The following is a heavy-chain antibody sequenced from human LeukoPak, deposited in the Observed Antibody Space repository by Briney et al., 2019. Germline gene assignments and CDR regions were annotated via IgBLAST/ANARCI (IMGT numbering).Heavy chain of an antibody. Sequence: SETLSLTCAVYGGSFSGYYWSWIRQPPGKGLEWIGEINHSGSTNYSPSLKSRVTISVDTSKNQFSLELSSVTAADTAVYYCARGFRRRYCSSTSCYSWFDPWGQGTLVTVSS. V-gene: IGHV4-34*01. CDR3: ARGFRRRYCSSTSCYSWFDP. CDR1: GGSFSGYY. J-gene: IGHJ5*02. CDR2: INHSGST. D-gene: IGHD2-2*01.